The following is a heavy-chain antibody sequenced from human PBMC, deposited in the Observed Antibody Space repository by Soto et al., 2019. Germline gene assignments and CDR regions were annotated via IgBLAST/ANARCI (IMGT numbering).Heavy chain of an antibody. Sequence: LRLSCAASGFTFSSYAMHWVRQAPGKGLEWVAVISYDGSNKYYADSVKGRFTISRDNSKNTLYLQMNSLRAEDTAVYYCARRERGSGSYYYYGMDVWGQGTTVTVSS. J-gene: IGHJ6*02. CDR3: ARRERGSGSYYYYGMDV. V-gene: IGHV3-30-3*01. CDR1: GFTFSSYA. CDR2: ISYDGSNK. D-gene: IGHD6-19*01.